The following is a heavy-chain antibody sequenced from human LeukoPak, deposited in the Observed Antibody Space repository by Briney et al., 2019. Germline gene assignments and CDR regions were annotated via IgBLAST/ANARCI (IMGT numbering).Heavy chain of an antibody. J-gene: IGHJ5*02. CDR2: FYTSGST. V-gene: IGHV4-4*07. CDR3: ARGHPPYGS. D-gene: IGHD3-10*01. Sequence: SETLSLTCTVSGGSISSYYWSWIRQPAGKGLGWIGRFYTSGSTNYNPSLKSRVTMSVDTSKNQFSLKLSSVTAADTAVYYCARGHPPYGSWGQGTLVTVSS. CDR1: GGSISSYY.